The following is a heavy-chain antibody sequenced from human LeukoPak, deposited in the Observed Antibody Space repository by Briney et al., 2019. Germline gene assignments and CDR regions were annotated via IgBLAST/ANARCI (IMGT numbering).Heavy chain of an antibody. Sequence: PGGSLRLSCAASGFTFSSDSMNWVRQAPGKGLEWVSYISSSSSTIYYADSVKGRFTISRDKAKNSLYLQMNSLRAEDTAVYYCAREYCSSTSCLYDYWGQGTLVTVSS. D-gene: IGHD2-2*01. CDR1: GFTFSSDS. CDR3: AREYCSSTSCLYDY. J-gene: IGHJ4*02. CDR2: ISSSSSTI. V-gene: IGHV3-48*01.